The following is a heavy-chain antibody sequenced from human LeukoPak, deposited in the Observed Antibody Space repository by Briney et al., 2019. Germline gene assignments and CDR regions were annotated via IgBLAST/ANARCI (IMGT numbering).Heavy chain of an antibody. CDR1: GGSISGYC. D-gene: IGHD6-19*01. V-gene: IGHV4-59*01. CDR2: VCHTGST. J-gene: IGHJ4*02. Sequence: SETLSLTCTVSGGSISGYCWDWIWQPPGKGLEWIGYVCHTGSTTSNPSLKSRVTLSVDTSKNQFSLRLTSVTAADTAVYFCAREMTYTGGWGPFDYWGPGALLTVSS. CDR3: AREMTYTGGWGPFDY.